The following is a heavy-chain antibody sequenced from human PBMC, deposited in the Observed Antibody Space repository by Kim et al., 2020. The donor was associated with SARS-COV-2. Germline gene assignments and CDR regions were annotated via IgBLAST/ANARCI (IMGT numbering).Heavy chain of an antibody. D-gene: IGHD1-26*01. Sequence: STHYADSGKGRFTISRDNSKDTLYLQMNSLRAEDTAVYYCTRRMGPKDLYWGQGTLVTVSS. V-gene: IGHV3-23*01. CDR3: TRRMGPKDLY. CDR2: ST. J-gene: IGHJ4*02.